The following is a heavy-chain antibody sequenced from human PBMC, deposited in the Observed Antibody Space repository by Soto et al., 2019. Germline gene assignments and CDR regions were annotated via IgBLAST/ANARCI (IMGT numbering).Heavy chain of an antibody. V-gene: IGHV6-1*01. CDR2: TYYRSKWYY. Sequence: SQTLSLTCAISGDSVSSNSAAWNWIRQSTSRGLEWLGRTYYRSKWYYDYAVLVKSRIAINPDTSKNQFSLQLNSVTPEDTAIYYCARDGGTGDDFWDFWGQGTLVTVSS. CDR3: ARDGGTGDDFWDF. J-gene: IGHJ4*02. CDR1: GDSVSSNSAA. D-gene: IGHD3-3*01.